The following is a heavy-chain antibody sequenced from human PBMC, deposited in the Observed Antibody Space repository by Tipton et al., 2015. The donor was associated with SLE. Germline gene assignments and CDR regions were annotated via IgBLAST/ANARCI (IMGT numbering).Heavy chain of an antibody. Sequence: SLRLSSAASGFTFDDFAMHWVRQAPGKGLEWVSSIKWNSETIVYADSVKGRFTVTRDNAKNSLYLQMNSLRVEDTAFYYCSKGDSSGYKKIDFWGRGTLFTVSS. CDR2: IKWNSETI. J-gene: IGHJ4*02. CDR1: GFTFDDFA. D-gene: IGHD3-22*01. CDR3: SKGDSSGYKKIDF. V-gene: IGHV3-9*01.